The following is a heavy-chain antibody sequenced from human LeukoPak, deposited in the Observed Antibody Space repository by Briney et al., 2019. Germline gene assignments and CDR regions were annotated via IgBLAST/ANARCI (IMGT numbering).Heavy chain of an antibody. Sequence: GEPLKVSFKGSGYRFTSYWIGRVRQMPGKGPEWMGIIYPGDSDTRYSPSFQGQVTISADKSISTAYLQWSSLKASDTAMYYCARHRVDTAMVTFDYWGQGTLVTVSS. D-gene: IGHD5-18*01. CDR3: ARHRVDTAMVTFDY. V-gene: IGHV5-51*01. J-gene: IGHJ4*02. CDR1: GYRFTSYW. CDR2: IYPGDSDT.